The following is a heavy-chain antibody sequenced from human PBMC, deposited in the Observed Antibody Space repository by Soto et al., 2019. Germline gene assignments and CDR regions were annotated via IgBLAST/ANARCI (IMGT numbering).Heavy chain of an antibody. CDR3: ARDHGDSPYYYYGMDV. J-gene: IGHJ6*02. V-gene: IGHV1-18*01. CDR2: ISAYNGNT. Sequence: ASVKVSCKASGYTFTSYGISWVRQAPGQGLEWMGWISAYNGNTNYAQKLQGRVTMTTDTSTSTAYMELSSLRSEDTAVYYCARDHGDSPYYYYGMDVWGQGTTVTVSS. CDR1: GYTFTSYG. D-gene: IGHD3-22*01.